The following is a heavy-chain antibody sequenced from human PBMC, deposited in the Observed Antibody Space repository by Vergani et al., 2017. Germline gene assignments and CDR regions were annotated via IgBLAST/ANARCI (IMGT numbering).Heavy chain of an antibody. CDR3: ARTPHLRDSNYLYYGMDV. CDR2: IYSGGST. CDR1: GFTVSSNY. V-gene: IGHV3-53*04. D-gene: IGHD4-11*01. J-gene: IGHJ6*02. Sequence: EVQLVESGGGLVQPGGSLRLSCAASGFTVSSNYMSWVRQAPGKGLEWVSVIYSGGSTYYADSVKGRFTISRHNSKNTLYLQRNSLRAEDTAVYYCARTPHLRDSNYLYYGMDVWGQGTTVTVSS.